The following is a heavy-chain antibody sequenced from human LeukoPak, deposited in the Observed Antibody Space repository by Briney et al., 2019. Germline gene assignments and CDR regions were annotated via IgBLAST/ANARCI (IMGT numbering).Heavy chain of an antibody. CDR1: GFTFSSYA. V-gene: IGHV3-23*01. CDR3: AKDRMSNMAAAARYDY. CDR2: ISGSGGRT. Sequence: PGGSLRLSCAASGFTFSSYAMSWVRQAPGKGLEWVSSISGSGGRTYYADSVKGRFTISRDNSKNTLYLQMNSLRAEDTAVYYCAKDRMSNMAAAARYDYWGRGTLVTVSS. J-gene: IGHJ4*02. D-gene: IGHD6-13*01.